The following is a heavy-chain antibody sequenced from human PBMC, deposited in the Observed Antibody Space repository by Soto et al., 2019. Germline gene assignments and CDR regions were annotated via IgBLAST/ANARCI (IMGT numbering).Heavy chain of an antibody. V-gene: IGHV3-48*02. CDR2: ISSSSSTI. J-gene: IGHJ5*02. D-gene: IGHD3-22*01. CDR3: ARQHYYDSSGYRFDP. Sequence: EVQLVESGGGLVQPGGSLRLSCAASGFTFSSYSMNWVRQAPGKGLEWVSYISSSSSTIYYADSVKGRFTISSDNPKSSLYLQMNSLRDEDTAVYYCARQHYYDSSGYRFDPWGQGTLVTVSS. CDR1: GFTFSSYS.